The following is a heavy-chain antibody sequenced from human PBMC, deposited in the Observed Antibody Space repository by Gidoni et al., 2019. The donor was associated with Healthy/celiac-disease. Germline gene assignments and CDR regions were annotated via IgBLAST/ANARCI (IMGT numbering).Heavy chain of an antibody. J-gene: IGHJ4*02. CDR3: ARGSGWPRLFDY. V-gene: IGHV4-34*01. D-gene: IGHD6-19*01. Sequence: QVQLQQWGAGLLKPSETLSLTCAVYGGAVSGYYWSWIRQPPGKGLEWLGEINHSGSTNYNPSLKSRVTISVDTSKNQFSLRLSSVTAADTAVYYCARGSGWPRLFDYWGQGTLVTVSS. CDR2: INHSGST. CDR1: GGAVSGYY.